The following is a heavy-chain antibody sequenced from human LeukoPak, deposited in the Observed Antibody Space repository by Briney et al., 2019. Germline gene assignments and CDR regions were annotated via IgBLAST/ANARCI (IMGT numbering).Heavy chain of an antibody. J-gene: IGHJ3*02. V-gene: IGHV3-13*01. D-gene: IGHD3-3*01. CDR2: IGPAGDT. CDR1: GVALSRYD. CDR3: ARGHGIWSGSRLTNTFDI. Sequence: GGSLRLSCAASGVALSRYDMHWVRQTTGEGLEWISAIGPAGDTYYSDSVKGRFTISRENAKNSLFLQMNSLRAGDTAVYFCARGHGIWSGSRLTNTFDIWGQGTMVTVSS.